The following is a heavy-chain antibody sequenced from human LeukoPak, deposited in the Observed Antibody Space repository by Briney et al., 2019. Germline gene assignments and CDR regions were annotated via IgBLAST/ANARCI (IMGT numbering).Heavy chain of an antibody. CDR3: ARDFLEAESLRYSDWLSPLDY. J-gene: IGHJ4*02. CDR1: AFTFSSYA. Sequence: PGGSLRLSCAASAFTFSSYAMSWVRQAPGKGLEWVSAISGSGGSTYYADSVKGRFTISRDNSKNTLYLQMNSLRAEDKAVHYCARDFLEAESLRYSDWLSPLDYWGQGTLVTVSS. V-gene: IGHV3-23*01. D-gene: IGHD3-9*01. CDR2: ISGSGGST.